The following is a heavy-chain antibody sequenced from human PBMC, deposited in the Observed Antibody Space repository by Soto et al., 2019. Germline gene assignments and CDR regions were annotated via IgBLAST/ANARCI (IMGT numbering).Heavy chain of an antibody. J-gene: IGHJ4*02. CDR1: GASMSDYC. CDR3: ARSGQSLGGVM. CDR2: FFLVGSV. Sequence: SGPLSLTCTVFGASMSDYCGIGIRQCPGKGLGDLGYFFLVGSVDHSPSLKSRVTPSVDTSSNQFSLRLSSLTVADTAVYNSARSGQSLGGVMWGPGTLVTVSS. V-gene: IGHV4-59*13. D-gene: IGHD3-16*01.